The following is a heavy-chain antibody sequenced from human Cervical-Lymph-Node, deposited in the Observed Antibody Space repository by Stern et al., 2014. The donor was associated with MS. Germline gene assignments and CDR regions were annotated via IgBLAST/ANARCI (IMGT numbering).Heavy chain of an antibody. CDR2: ISYDGNLK. CDR1: GFSFSTYG. V-gene: IGHV3-30*03. Sequence: VQLVESGGGVVQPGGSLRLPCVASGFSFSTYGMHWVRQAPGRGLEGLAIISYDGNLKYYADSVEGRFTISRDNSKNTLYLQMNDLRTEDSALYYCARGGGYNSAWAFDYWGQGTLVTVSS. D-gene: IGHD6-19*01. J-gene: IGHJ4*02. CDR3: ARGGGYNSAWAFDY.